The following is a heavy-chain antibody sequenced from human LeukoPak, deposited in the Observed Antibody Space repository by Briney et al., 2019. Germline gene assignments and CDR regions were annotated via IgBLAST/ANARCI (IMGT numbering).Heavy chain of an antibody. J-gene: IGHJ6*02. V-gene: IGHV3-23*01. D-gene: IGHD2-15*01. CDR3: ARVSVATYYYYGMDV. CDR2: IRGSDGIT. Sequence: GGSLRLSCAASGFTFSSYAMSWVRQAPGKGLEWVSTIRGSDGITYYADSVKGRFTISRDNAKNTLYLQMNSLRAEDTAVYYCARVSVATYYYYGMDVWGQGTTVTVSS. CDR1: GFTFSSYA.